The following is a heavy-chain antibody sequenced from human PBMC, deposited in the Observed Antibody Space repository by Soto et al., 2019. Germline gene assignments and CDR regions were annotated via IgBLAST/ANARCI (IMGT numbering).Heavy chain of an antibody. CDR2: ISAYNGNT. CDR3: ARDVGYGLIDY. V-gene: IGHV1-18*01. J-gene: IGHJ4*02. CDR1: GYTFTSYS. D-gene: IGHD5-18*01. Sequence: QVQLVQSGAEVKKPGASVKVSGKASGYTFTSYSISWVRQAPGQGLEWMGWISAYNGNTYHARKLQGRVTMTTDTSTSTGYMELRSLRSDDTAVYYCARDVGYGLIDYWGQGTLVTVSS.